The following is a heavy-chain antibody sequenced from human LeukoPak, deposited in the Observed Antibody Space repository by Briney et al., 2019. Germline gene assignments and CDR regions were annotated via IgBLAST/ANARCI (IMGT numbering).Heavy chain of an antibody. D-gene: IGHD5-24*01. J-gene: IGHJ4*02. CDR1: GGTFSSYT. CDR2: IIPILGIA. V-gene: IGHV1-69*02. Sequence: SLKVSCKASGGTFSSYTISWVRQAPGQGLEWMGRIIPILGIANYAQKFQGRVTITADKSTSTAYMELSSLRSEDTAVYYCARRGDGYNLDYWGQGTLVTVSS. CDR3: ARRGDGYNLDY.